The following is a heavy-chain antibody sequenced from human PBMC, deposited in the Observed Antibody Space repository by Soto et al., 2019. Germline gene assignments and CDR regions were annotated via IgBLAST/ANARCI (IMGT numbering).Heavy chain of an antibody. CDR1: ALTLSNYE. J-gene: IGHJ4*02. V-gene: IGHV3-23*01. CDR3: AKDATRTSGWYYFDY. D-gene: IGHD6-19*01. CDR2: ISNTDART. Sequence: AGSLRLSSAASALTLSNYEMGWVRQAAGKGLEWVSAISNTDARTYYADSVKSRFTISRDKSKNMLHLQMNSLGAEDTAVYYCAKDATRTSGWYYFDYWGQGTLVTVSS.